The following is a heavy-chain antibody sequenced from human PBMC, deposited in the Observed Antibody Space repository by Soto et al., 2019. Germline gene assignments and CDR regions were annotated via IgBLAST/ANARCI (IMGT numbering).Heavy chain of an antibody. D-gene: IGHD3-10*01. CDR2: ISGSGGST. V-gene: IGHV3-23*01. CDR3: AKGYYGSGSYYTPFDY. Sequence: QPGGSLRLSCAASGFTFSSYAMSWVRQAPGKGLEWVSAISGSGGSTYYADSVKGRFTISRDNYKNTLYLQMNSLRAEDTAVYYCAKGYYGSGSYYTPFDYWGQGTLVTVSS. J-gene: IGHJ4*02. CDR1: GFTFSSYA.